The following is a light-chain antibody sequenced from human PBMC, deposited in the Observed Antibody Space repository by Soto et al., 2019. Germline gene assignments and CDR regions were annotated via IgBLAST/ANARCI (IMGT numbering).Light chain of an antibody. CDR1: QSISSS. CDR2: AAS. CDR3: QQYNSYPWT. J-gene: IGKJ1*01. V-gene: IGKV1-5*01. Sequence: IQRTQSPSTLCGFLGEIVTMTVRASQSISSSLAWYQQKAGKAPNLLIYAASSLQSGVPSRFSGSGSGTEFTLTISSLQPDDFAAYYCQQYNSYPWTFGQGTKV.